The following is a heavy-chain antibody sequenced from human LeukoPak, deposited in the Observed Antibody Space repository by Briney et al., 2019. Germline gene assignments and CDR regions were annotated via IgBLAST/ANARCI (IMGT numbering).Heavy chain of an antibody. V-gene: IGHV3-66*01. D-gene: IGHD6-13*01. CDR2: IYSGGST. Sequence: GGSLRLSCAASGFTVSSNYMSWVRLAPGKGLEWVSVIYSGGSTYYADSVKGRFTISRDNSKNTLYLQMNSLRAEDTAVYYCARARAAAGTWFAYYYYGMDVWGQGTTVTVSS. CDR1: GFTVSSNY. J-gene: IGHJ6*02. CDR3: ARARAAAGTWFAYYYYGMDV.